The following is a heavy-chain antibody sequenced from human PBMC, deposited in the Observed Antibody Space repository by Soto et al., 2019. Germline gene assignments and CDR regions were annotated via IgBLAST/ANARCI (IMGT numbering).Heavy chain of an antibody. Sequence: GGSLRLSCAASRFTFRDYYITWIRQAPGKGLEWVSYISSSGTGIYYPDSVKGRFTISRDNAKNSLYLQMSSLRAEDTAVYYCARAYSDAFDIWGQGTMVTVS. CDR2: ISSSGTGI. CDR3: ARAYSDAFDI. D-gene: IGHD2-15*01. CDR1: RFTFRDYY. V-gene: IGHV3-11*01. J-gene: IGHJ3*02.